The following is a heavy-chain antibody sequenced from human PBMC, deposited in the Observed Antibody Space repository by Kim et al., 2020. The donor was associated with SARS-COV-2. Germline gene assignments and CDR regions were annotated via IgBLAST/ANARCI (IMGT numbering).Heavy chain of an antibody. D-gene: IGHD5-12*01. J-gene: IGHJ6*02. V-gene: IGHV1-24*01. Sequence: ASVKVSCKVSGYTLTELSMHWVRQAPGKGLEWMGGFDPEDGETIYAQKFQGRVTMTEDTSTDTAYMELSSLRSEDTAVYYCATESKRVAYYGMDVWGQGTTVTVSS. CDR2: FDPEDGET. CDR3: ATESKRVAYYGMDV. CDR1: GYTLTELS.